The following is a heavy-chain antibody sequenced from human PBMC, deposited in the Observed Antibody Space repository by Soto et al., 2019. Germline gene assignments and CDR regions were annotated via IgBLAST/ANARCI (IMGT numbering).Heavy chain of an antibody. J-gene: IGHJ6*02. CDR2: IIPIFGTA. D-gene: IGHD3-10*01. CDR1: GGTLSSYA. Sequence: SVKVSCKASGGTLSSYAISWVRQAPGQGLEWMGGIIPIFGTANYAQKFQGRVTITADKSTSTAYMELSSLRSEDTAVYYCARSRLWFGELFKPLYYYYGMDVWGQGTTVTVSS. CDR3: ARSRLWFGELFKPLYYYYGMDV. V-gene: IGHV1-69*06.